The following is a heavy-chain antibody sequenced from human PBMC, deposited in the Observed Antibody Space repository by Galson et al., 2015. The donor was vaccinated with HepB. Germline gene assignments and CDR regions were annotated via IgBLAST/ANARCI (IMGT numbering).Heavy chain of an antibody. V-gene: IGHV3-64*01. CDR1: GFTFSSYA. CDR2: ISSNGGST. J-gene: IGHJ4*02. D-gene: IGHD1-1*01. CDR3: VQGYDYFDY. Sequence: SLRLSCAASGFTFSSYAMHWVRQAPGKGLEYVSAISSNGGSTYYANSVKGRFTISRDNSKNTLYLQMGSLRAEDMAVYYCVQGYDYFDYWGQGTLVTVSS.